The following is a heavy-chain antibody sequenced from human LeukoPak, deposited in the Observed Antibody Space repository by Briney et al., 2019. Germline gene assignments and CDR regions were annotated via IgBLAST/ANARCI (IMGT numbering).Heavy chain of an antibody. Sequence: GGSLRLSCAASGFTFSSYEMNWVRQAPGKGLEWVSYISSSGSTIYYADSVKGRSTISRDNTKNSLYLLMNSLRAEDTAVYYCARDDGGSSPFDYWGQGTLVTVSS. CDR2: ISSSGSTI. J-gene: IGHJ4*02. D-gene: IGHD4-23*01. CDR1: GFTFSSYE. V-gene: IGHV3-48*03. CDR3: ARDDGGSSPFDY.